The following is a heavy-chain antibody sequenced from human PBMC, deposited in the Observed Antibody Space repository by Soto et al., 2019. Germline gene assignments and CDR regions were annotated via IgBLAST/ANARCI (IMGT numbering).Heavy chain of an antibody. D-gene: IGHD4-4*01. V-gene: IGHV3-30-3*01. CDR3: ARPLWRDDYNWAYFDL. CDR2: ISYDGSNK. CDR1: GFTFSSYA. J-gene: IGHJ2*01. Sequence: QVQLVESGGGVVQPGRSLRLSCAASGFTFSSYAMHWVRQAPGKGLEWVAVISYDGSNKYYADSVKGGFTISRDNSKNTLYLQMNSLRTEDTAVYYCARPLWRDDYNWAYFDLWGRGTLVTVSS.